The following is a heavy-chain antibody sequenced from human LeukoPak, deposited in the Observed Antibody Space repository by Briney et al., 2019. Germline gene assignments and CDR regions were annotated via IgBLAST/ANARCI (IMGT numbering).Heavy chain of an antibody. CDR2: ISGSGGST. D-gene: IGHD3-22*01. J-gene: IGHJ3*02. Sequence: GGSLRLSCAASGFTFSSYGMSWVRQAPGKELEWVSAISGSGGSTYYADSVKGRFTISRDNSKDTLYLQMNSLRAEDTAVYYCAKTHRTYYYDSSGYNDAFDIWGQGTMVTVSS. CDR1: GFTFSSYG. V-gene: IGHV3-23*01. CDR3: AKTHRTYYYDSSGYNDAFDI.